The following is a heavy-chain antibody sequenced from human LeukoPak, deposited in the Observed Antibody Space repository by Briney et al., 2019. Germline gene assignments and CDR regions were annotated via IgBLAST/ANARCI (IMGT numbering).Heavy chain of an antibody. CDR3: ARQTRTQITMIEY. V-gene: IGHV1-2*02. D-gene: IGHD3-22*01. Sequence: GASVKVSCKASGYTFTGYYMHWVRQAPGQGLEWMGWINPNSGGTNCAQKFQGRVTMTGDTSISTAYMELSRLRSDDTAVYYCARQTRTQITMIEYWGQGTLVTVSS. J-gene: IGHJ4*02. CDR1: GYTFTGYY. CDR2: INPNSGGT.